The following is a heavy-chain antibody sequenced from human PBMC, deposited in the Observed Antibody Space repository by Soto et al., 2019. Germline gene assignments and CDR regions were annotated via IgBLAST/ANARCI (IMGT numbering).Heavy chain of an antibody. J-gene: IGHJ4*02. D-gene: IGHD6-13*01. Sequence: PWRSLRVSWAPSPPTLTSSGMSWVRPPPGIGLEWISSLGLLPRHTFYADSVKGRFTICRDNSRTTLYLQMTGLTFDDTAVYYCAAYADGPYSPPYDYWGQGTKVTVSS. CDR3: AAYADGPYSPPYDY. V-gene: IGHV3-23*01. CDR1: PPTLTSSG. CDR2: LGLLPRHT.